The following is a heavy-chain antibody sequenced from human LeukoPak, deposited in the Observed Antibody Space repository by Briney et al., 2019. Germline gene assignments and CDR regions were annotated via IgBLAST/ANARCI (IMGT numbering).Heavy chain of an antibody. J-gene: IGHJ5*02. CDR1: GGSMRRDTDY. CDR3: ARDNKSGTYYDFWSGTSNWFDP. D-gene: IGHD3-3*01. Sequence: SETLSLACTVSGGSMRRDTDYWVWVRQPPGKSLEWLGSIYFSGSTHYNPSLRSRLTMSVNLAKNQFSLTLASVTAEDTGLYYCARDNKSGTYYDFWSGTSNWFDPWGQGTLVTVSS. CDR2: IYFSGST. V-gene: IGHV4-39*02.